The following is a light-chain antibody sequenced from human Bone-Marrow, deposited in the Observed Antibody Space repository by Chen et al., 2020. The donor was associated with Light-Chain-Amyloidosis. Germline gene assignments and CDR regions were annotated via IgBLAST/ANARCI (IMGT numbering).Light chain of an antibody. Sequence: SYVRTQPSSVSAAPVQTATIPVGGNNIGSTSVHWYQQTPGHAPLLFVYDNSDRPSGIPERLSGSNSGNTATLTISMVEAGDEADYYCQVWDRSSDRPVFGGGTKLTVL. CDR3: QVWDRSSDRPV. CDR1: NIGSTS. CDR2: DNS. V-gene: IGLV3-21*02. J-gene: IGLJ3*02.